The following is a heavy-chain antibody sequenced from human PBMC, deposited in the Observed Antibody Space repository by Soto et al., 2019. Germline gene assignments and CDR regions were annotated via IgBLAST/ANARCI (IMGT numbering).Heavy chain of an antibody. V-gene: IGHV3-21*01. D-gene: IGHD2-2*02. CDR1: GFTFSTYG. CDR2: ISSRSDI. CDR3: AREYTAWPLAYGVDV. J-gene: IGHJ6*02. Sequence: PVGSLRLSCVGSGFTFSTYGINWVRQAPGKGLEWVSSISSRSDIYYADSVKGRFTISRDKSKNSVSLQMNSLRAEDTAVYYCAREYTAWPLAYGVDVWGQGTTVTVS.